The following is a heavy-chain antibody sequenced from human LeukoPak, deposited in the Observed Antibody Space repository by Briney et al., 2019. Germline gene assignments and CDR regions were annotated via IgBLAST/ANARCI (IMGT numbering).Heavy chain of an antibody. J-gene: IGHJ4*02. CDR1: GGSISSYY. V-gene: IGHV4-4*07. D-gene: IGHD4-17*01. Sequence: SETLSLTCTVSGGSISSYYWSWVRQPAGKGLEWIGRIYASGNTNYNPSLKGRVTMTVDMSKNQFSLNLSSVTAADTAVYYCARCPYGDYGVFDYWGQGTLVTVSS. CDR3: ARCPYGDYGVFDY. CDR2: IYASGNT.